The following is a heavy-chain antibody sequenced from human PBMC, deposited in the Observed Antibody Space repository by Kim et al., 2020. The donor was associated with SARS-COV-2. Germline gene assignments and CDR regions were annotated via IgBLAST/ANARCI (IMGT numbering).Heavy chain of an antibody. CDR3: ARHGNSGYTQFDY. J-gene: IGHJ4*02. V-gene: IGHV4-59*08. D-gene: IGHD5-12*01. Sequence: SNPSLKRRVTISVDTSKNQFSLKLSSVTAADTAVYYCARHGNSGYTQFDYWGQGTLVTVSS.